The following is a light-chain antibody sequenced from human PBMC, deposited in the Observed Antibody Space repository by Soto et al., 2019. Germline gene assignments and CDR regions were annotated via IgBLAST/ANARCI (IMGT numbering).Light chain of an antibody. CDR2: DVS. Sequence: QSALTQPASVSGSPGQSITISCTGTSSDVGGYNYVSWYQQHPGKGPKLMIYDVSNRPSGVSNRFSGSKSGKTASLTISGLQAEDEADYYCCSYTTSSTVLFGGGTKVTVL. CDR1: SSDVGGYNY. CDR3: CSYTTSSTVL. J-gene: IGLJ2*01. V-gene: IGLV2-14*03.